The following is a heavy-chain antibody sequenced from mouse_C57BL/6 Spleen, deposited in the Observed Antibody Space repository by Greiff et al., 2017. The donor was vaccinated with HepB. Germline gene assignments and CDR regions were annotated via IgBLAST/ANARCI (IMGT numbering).Heavy chain of an antibody. CDR2: IYPGDGDT. CDR3: ARVYYGNRGDY. Sequence: VQRVESGPELVKPGASVKISCKASGYAFSSSWMNWVKQRPGKGLEWIGRIYPGDGDTNYNGKFKGKATLTADKSSSTAYMQLSSLTSEDSAVYFCARVYYGNRGDYWGQGTTLTVSS. CDR1: GYAFSSSW. D-gene: IGHD2-1*01. J-gene: IGHJ2*01. V-gene: IGHV1-82*01.